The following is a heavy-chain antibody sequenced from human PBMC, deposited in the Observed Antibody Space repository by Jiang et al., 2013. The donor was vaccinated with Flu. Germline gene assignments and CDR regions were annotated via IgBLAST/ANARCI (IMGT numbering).Heavy chain of an antibody. D-gene: IGHD6-19*01. Sequence: MHWVRQAPGQGLEWMGWINPNSGGTNYAQKFQGWVTMTRDTSISTAYMELSRLRSDDTAVYYCARQAEAVAPYYYYGMDVWGQGTTVTVSS. J-gene: IGHJ6*02. CDR2: INPNSGGT. V-gene: IGHV1-2*04. CDR3: ARQAEAVAPYYYYGMDV.